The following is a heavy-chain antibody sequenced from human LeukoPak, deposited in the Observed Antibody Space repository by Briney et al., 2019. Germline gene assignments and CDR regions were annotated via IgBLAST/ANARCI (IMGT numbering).Heavy chain of an antibody. CDR1: GGSFSGYY. D-gene: IGHD6-13*01. J-gene: IGHJ4*02. Sequence: SETLSLTCAVYGGSFSGYYWSWIRQPPGKGLEWIGEIDHSGSTNYNPSLKSRVTISVDTSKNQFSLKLSSVTAADTAVYYCARGGMGVYSSPKVPFDYWGQGTLVTVSS. V-gene: IGHV4-34*01. CDR2: IDHSGST. CDR3: ARGGMGVYSSPKVPFDY.